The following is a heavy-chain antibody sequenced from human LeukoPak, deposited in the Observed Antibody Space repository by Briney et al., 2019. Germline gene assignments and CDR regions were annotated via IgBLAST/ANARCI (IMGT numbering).Heavy chain of an antibody. Sequence: SETLSLTCTVSGGSISSYYWSWIRQPPGKGLEWIGYIYYSGSTNYNPSLKSRVTISVDTPKNQFSLKLSSVTAADTAVYYCARGQQQLGNFDYWGQGTLVTVSS. CDR3: ARGQQQLGNFDY. D-gene: IGHD6-13*01. CDR2: IYYSGST. J-gene: IGHJ4*02. V-gene: IGHV4-59*01. CDR1: GGSISSYY.